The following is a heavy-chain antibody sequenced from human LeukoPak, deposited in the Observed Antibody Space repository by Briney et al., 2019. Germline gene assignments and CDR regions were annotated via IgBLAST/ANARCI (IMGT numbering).Heavy chain of an antibody. CDR3: ARAEVVNPLFDY. Sequence: PSETLSLTCAVYGGSFSGYYWSWIRQPPGKGLEWIGEINHSGSTNYNPSLKSRVTISVDTSKNQFSLKLSSVTAADTAVYYCARAEVVNPLFDYWGQGTLVTVSS. CDR2: INHSGST. D-gene: IGHD3-22*01. J-gene: IGHJ4*02. CDR1: GGSFSGYY. V-gene: IGHV4-34*09.